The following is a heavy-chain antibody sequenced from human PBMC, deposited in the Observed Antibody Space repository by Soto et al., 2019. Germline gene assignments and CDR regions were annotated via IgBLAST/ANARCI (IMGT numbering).Heavy chain of an antibody. CDR2: INAGNGNT. J-gene: IGHJ4*02. D-gene: IGHD3-3*01. Sequence: QVQLVQSGAEVKKPGASVKVSCEASGYTFTSYSIHWVRQAPGQRLEWMGWINAGNGNTKYSQKFQGRVTITRDTSATTAYMELSSLRSEDTAVDYCAREHDFWSNYCFDYWGQGTLVIVSS. V-gene: IGHV1-3*01. CDR3: AREHDFWSNYCFDY. CDR1: GYTFTSYS.